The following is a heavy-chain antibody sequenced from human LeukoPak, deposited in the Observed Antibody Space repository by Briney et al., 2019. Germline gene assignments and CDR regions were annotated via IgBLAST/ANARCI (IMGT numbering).Heavy chain of an antibody. Sequence: PGGSLRLSCAASGFTFSSYSMHWVRQAPGKGLEWMAFISFDGSNKYYADSVKGRFTISRDNSKNSLYLQMNSLRAEDTAVYYCARDPTKVDLVGATQGYWGQGTLVTVSS. V-gene: IGHV3-30-3*01. CDR2: ISFDGSNK. CDR1: GFTFSSYS. CDR3: ARDPTKVDLVGATQGY. J-gene: IGHJ4*02. D-gene: IGHD1-26*01.